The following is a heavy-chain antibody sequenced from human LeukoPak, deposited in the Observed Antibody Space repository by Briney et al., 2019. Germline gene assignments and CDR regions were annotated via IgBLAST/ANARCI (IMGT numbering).Heavy chain of an antibody. CDR2: ISSSGSTI. Sequence: GGSLRLSCAASGFTFCSYEMNWVRQAPGKGLEWVSYISSSGSTIYYADSVKGRFTISRDNAKNSLYLQMNSLRAEDTAVYYCARGNWAEGGYFDYWGQGTLVTVSS. CDR1: GFTFCSYE. J-gene: IGHJ4*02. D-gene: IGHD7-27*01. V-gene: IGHV3-48*03. CDR3: ARGNWAEGGYFDY.